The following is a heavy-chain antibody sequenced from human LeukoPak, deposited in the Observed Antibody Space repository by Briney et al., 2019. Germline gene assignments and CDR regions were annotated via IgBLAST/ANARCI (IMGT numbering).Heavy chain of an antibody. CDR1: GGSSSSYY. CDR3: ARALSVVTSCFDY. Sequence: SETLSLXCTVSGGSSSSYYWSWIRQPAGKGLEWIGSVYYSGRTYYNPSLKSRVIISVDTSKNQFSLKLTSVTAADTAVYYCARALSVVTSCFDYWGQGTLVTVSS. J-gene: IGHJ4*02. D-gene: IGHD4-23*01. V-gene: IGHV4-59*05. CDR2: VYYSGRT.